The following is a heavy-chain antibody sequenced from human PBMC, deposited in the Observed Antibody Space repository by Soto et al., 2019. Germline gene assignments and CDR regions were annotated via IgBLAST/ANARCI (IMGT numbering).Heavy chain of an antibody. CDR1: GFTFGDYA. CDR3: TREVRGPHYYGMDV. D-gene: IGHD3-10*01. CDR2: IRSKAYGGTT. J-gene: IGHJ6*02. V-gene: IGHV3-49*04. Sequence: GGSLRLSCTASGFTFGDYAMSWVRQAPGKGLEWVGFIRSKAYGGTTEYAASVKGRFTISRDDSKSIAYLQMNSLKTEDTAVYYCTREVRGPHYYGMDVWGQGTTVTVSS.